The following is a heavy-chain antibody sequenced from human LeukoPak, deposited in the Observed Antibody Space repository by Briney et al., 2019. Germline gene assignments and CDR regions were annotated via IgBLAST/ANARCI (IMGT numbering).Heavy chain of an antibody. CDR3: ARVPDIVGGRESYYYYGTDV. D-gene: IGHD2-15*01. J-gene: IGHJ6*02. Sequence: GASVKVSCKASGGTFSSYAISWVRQAPGQGLEWMGRIIPILGIANYAQKFQGRVTITADKSTSTAYMELSSLRSEDTAVYYCARVPDIVGGRESYYYYGTDVWGQGTTVTVSS. V-gene: IGHV1-69*04. CDR1: GGTFSSYA. CDR2: IIPILGIA.